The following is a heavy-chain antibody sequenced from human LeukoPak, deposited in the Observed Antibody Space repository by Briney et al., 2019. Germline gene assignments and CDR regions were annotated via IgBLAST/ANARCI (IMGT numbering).Heavy chain of an antibody. Sequence: PGGSLRLSCAASGFSFSDHYMSWIRQAPGRGPEWVSYISNSGSTIYYADSVKGRFTISRDNAKNSLYLQMNSLRAEDTAVYYCTRITFYQNSSGYLGWFDPWGQGTLVTVSS. D-gene: IGHD6-25*01. CDR1: GFSFSDHY. CDR2: ISNSGSTI. CDR3: TRITFYQNSSGYLGWFDP. V-gene: IGHV3-11*01. J-gene: IGHJ5*02.